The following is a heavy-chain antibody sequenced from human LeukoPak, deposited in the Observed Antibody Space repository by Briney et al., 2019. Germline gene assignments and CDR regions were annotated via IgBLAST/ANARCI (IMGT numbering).Heavy chain of an antibody. V-gene: IGHV4-61*01. J-gene: IGHJ5*02. CDR2: IYSSGST. CDR1: GGSVSSDSYF. Sequence: SETLSLTCSVSGGSVSSDSYFWNWARQPPGKGLEWIGYIYSSGSTNYNRSLKSRVTISLDTSKNQFSLQLNSVTPEDTAVYYCSRAGSSSGWYGNWFDPWGQGTLVTVSS. D-gene: IGHD6-19*01. CDR3: SRAGSSSGWYGNWFDP.